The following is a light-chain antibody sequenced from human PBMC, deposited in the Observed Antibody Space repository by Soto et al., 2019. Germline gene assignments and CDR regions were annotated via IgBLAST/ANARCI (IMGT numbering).Light chain of an antibody. CDR1: QSVSTY. J-gene: IGKJ5*01. V-gene: IGKV3-11*01. CDR2: DAS. CDR3: QQRINWPFT. Sequence: EIVLTQSPATLSLSPGERATLSCRASQSVSTYLAWYQHKSGQAPRLLIYDASIRATCIPARFSGSGSGTDFPLTISSLEPEDFAVYYCQQRINWPFTVDQGTRLDIK.